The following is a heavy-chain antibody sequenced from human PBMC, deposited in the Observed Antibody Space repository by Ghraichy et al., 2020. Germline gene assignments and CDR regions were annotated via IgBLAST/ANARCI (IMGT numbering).Heavy chain of an antibody. J-gene: IGHJ3*02. Sequence: ETLSLTCTVSGGSISSYYWIWIRQPPGKGLEWIGYIYYSGSTNYNPSLKSRVTISVDTSKNQFSLKLSSVTAADTAVYYCARLGEPAAIIGAAFDIWGQGTMVTVSS. D-gene: IGHD2-2*02. V-gene: IGHV4-59*01. CDR2: IYYSGST. CDR1: GGSISSYY. CDR3: ARLGEPAAIIGAAFDI.